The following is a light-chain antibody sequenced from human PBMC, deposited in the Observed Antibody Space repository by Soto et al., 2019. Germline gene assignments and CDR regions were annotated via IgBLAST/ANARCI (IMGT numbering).Light chain of an antibody. Sequence: VLPQSPDTLSLSPGDRATLSCRASQSVRSTFLAWYQQKPGQPPSLLIYGPSNRAAGIPERVSGSASGTEFTLALSRLEPDDSAVYYCQQYHDSPMNTFGQGTKLQIK. V-gene: IGKV3-20*01. J-gene: IGKJ2*01. CDR1: QSVRSTF. CDR2: GPS. CDR3: QQYHDSPMNT.